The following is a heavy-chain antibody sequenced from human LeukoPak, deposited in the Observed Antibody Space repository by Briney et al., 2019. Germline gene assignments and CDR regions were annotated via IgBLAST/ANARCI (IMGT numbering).Heavy chain of an antibody. D-gene: IGHD3-10*01. CDR3: ARGRRYYGSGSYYNVRFYLDY. CDR2: INHSGST. CDR1: GGSFSGYY. Sequence: SETLSLTCAVYGGSFSGYYWSWIRQPPGKGLEWIGEINHSGSTNYNPSLKSRVTISVDTSKNQFSLKLSSVTAADTAVYHCARGRRYYGSGSYYNVRFYLDYWGQGTLVTVSS. V-gene: IGHV4-34*01. J-gene: IGHJ4*02.